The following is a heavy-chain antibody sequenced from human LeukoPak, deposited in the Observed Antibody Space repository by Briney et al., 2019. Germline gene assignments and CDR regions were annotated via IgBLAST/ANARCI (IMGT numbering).Heavy chain of an antibody. CDR1: GYTFTSYH. D-gene: IGHD3-22*01. CDR2: INPGGDST. CDR3: ARDGHRRYYYDSSGREDAFDT. V-gene: IGHV1-46*01. J-gene: IGHJ3*02. Sequence: GASVKVSCKASGYTFTSYHIHWVRQAPGQGLEWMGMINPGGDSTNYAQTFQGRVTMTRDMSTSTVYMELSSLRSEDTAVYYCARDGHRRYYYDSSGREDAFDTWGQGTMVTVSA.